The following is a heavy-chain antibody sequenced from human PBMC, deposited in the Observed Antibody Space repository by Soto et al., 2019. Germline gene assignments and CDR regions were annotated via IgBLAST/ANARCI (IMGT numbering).Heavy chain of an antibody. J-gene: IGHJ3*02. CDR2: FDPEDGET. D-gene: IGHD1-26*01. V-gene: IGHV1-24*01. CDR1: GYTLTELS. CDR3: AMRSYSRRGWGAFDI. Sequence: QVQLVQSGAEVKKPGASVKVSCKVSGYTLTELSMHWVRQAPGKGLEWLGGFDPEDGETIYAQKFQGRVTMTEDTSSDTAYMELSSLRSEDTAVYYCAMRSYSRRGWGAFDIWGQGTMVTVSS.